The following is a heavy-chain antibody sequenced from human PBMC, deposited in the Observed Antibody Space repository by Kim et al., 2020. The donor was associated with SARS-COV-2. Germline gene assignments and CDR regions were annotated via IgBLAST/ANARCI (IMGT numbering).Heavy chain of an antibody. V-gene: IGHV1-46*01. D-gene: IGHD6-19*01. J-gene: IGHJ4*02. Sequence: QGRGTRTRDTSRNTVYMELGSLRSEDTAVYYCARGTIAVAGTFDYWGQGTLVTVSS. CDR3: ARGTIAVAGTFDY.